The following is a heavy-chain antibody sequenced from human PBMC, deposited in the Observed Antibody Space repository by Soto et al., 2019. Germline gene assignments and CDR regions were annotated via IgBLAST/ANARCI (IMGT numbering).Heavy chain of an antibody. Sequence: ASVKVSCKASGYTFTGYYMHWVLQAPGQGLEWMGWINPNSGGTNYAQKFQGRVTMTRDTSISTAYMELSRLRSDDTAVYYCARDSGELVPFDYWGQGTLVTVSS. CDR3: ARDSGELVPFDY. CDR2: INPNSGGT. D-gene: IGHD6-6*01. CDR1: GYTFTGYY. V-gene: IGHV1-2*02. J-gene: IGHJ4*02.